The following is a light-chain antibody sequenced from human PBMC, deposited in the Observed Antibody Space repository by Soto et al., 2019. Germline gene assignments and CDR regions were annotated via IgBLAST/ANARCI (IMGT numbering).Light chain of an antibody. Sequence: HSVLTQAPSASGSPGQSVTISCTGTSSDIGAYNYVSWYQQYPGKAPKLIIYEVTYRPSGVPDRFSGSRSGNTASLTVSGLQEEDEATYFCSSYAGSFQFVIFGGGTKLTVL. CDR2: EVT. J-gene: IGLJ2*01. CDR3: SSYAGSFQFVI. CDR1: SSDIGAYNY. V-gene: IGLV2-8*01.